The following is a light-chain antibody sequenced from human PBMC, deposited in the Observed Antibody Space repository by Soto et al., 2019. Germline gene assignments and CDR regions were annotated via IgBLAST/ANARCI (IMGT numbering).Light chain of an antibody. CDR2: DVS. V-gene: IGLV2-14*01. J-gene: IGLJ1*01. CDR3: SSYTSSRTYV. CDR1: RSDVGGYNY. Sequence: QSALTQPASVSGSPGQSISISCTGTRSDVGGYNYVSWHQQHPGKAPKLMIHDVSNRPSWVSNRFSGSKSGNTASLTISGLQAEDEADYYCSSYTSSRTYVFGTGTKLTVL.